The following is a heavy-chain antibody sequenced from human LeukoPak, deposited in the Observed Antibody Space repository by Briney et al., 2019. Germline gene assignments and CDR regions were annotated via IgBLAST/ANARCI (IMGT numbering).Heavy chain of an antibody. CDR2: IYTSGST. CDR1: CGSISSYY. Sequence: SETLSLTCTVSCGSISSYYWSWIRQPPGKGLEWIGYIYTSGSTNYNPSLKSRVTMSVDTSKNQFSLKLSSVTAADTAVYYCARDFVGATTSIADAFDIWGQGTMVTVSS. J-gene: IGHJ3*02. D-gene: IGHD1-26*01. V-gene: IGHV4-4*09. CDR3: ARDFVGATTSIADAFDI.